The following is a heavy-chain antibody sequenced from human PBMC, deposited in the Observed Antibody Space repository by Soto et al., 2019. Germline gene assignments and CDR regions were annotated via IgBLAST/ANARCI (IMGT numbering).Heavy chain of an antibody. CDR3: ARHSRSEISFD. Sequence: GGSLRLSCAASGFTFDKFWMSWVRQAPGRGPEWVATIKYDGSEQYYVHSLEGRCTISRDNAKNSLFVQVNSLRAEDRAVYYCARHSRSEISFDWGQGTTVTVSS. CDR2: IKYDGSEQ. J-gene: IGHJ6*02. V-gene: IGHV3-7*01. D-gene: IGHD6-19*01. CDR1: GFTFDKFW.